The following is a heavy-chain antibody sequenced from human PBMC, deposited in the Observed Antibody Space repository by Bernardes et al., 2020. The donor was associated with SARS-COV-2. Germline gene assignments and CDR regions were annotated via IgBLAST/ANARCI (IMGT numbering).Heavy chain of an antibody. Sequence: SQTLSLTCAISGDSVSSNSAAWNWIRQSPSRGLEWLGTTYYRSKWYNDYAVSVKSRIIINPDTSKNQFSLQLKSATAADAGVYYCARLRADCTNGICQHHYFDGMDVWGQGTTVTVSS. CDR1: GDSVSSNSAA. V-gene: IGHV6-1*01. CDR2: TYYRSKWYN. D-gene: IGHD2-8*01. CDR3: ARLRADCTNGICQHHYFDGMDV. J-gene: IGHJ6*02.